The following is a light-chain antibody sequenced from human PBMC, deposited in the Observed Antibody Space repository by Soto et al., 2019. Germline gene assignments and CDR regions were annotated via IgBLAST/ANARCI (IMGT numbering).Light chain of an antibody. V-gene: IGLV4-60*03. CDR3: ETWDRNTRV. CDR1: SGHSSYI. CDR2: VEGGGSY. Sequence: QSVLTQSSSASASLGSSVKLTCTLGSGHSSYIIAWHQQQPGKAPRYLMKVEGGGSYNKGSGVPDRFSGSSSGADRYLSISNLQSEDEADYYCETWDRNTRVFGTGTKVTVL. J-gene: IGLJ1*01.